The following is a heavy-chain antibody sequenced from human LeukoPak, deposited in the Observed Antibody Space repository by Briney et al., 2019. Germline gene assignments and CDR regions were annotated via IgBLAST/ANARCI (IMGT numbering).Heavy chain of an antibody. CDR2: IYYSGST. D-gene: IGHD3-9*01. CDR1: GGSISSYY. CDR3: ARENRGYSLPYYDILTGYSPYTWFDP. J-gene: IGHJ5*02. V-gene: IGHV4-59*01. Sequence: SETLSLTCTDSGGSISSYYWSWIRQPPGKGLEGMGYIYYSGSTNYNPSLKSRVTISVDTSKTPFSLTLISVTAADTAVYYCARENRGYSLPYYDILTGYSPYTWFDPWGQGTLVTVSS.